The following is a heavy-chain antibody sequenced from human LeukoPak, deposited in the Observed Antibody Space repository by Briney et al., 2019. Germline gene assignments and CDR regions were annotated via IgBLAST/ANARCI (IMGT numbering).Heavy chain of an antibody. CDR2: ISYDGSNK. CDR3: AKDRGYCSGGSCLSPLGY. V-gene: IGHV3-30*18. J-gene: IGHJ4*02. Sequence: GGSLRLSCAASGFTFSSYSMNWVRQAPGKGLEWVAVISYDGSNKYYADSVKGRFTISRDNSKNTLYLQMSSLRAEDTAVYYCAKDRGYCSGGSCLSPLGYWGQGTLVTVSS. D-gene: IGHD2-15*01. CDR1: GFTFSSYS.